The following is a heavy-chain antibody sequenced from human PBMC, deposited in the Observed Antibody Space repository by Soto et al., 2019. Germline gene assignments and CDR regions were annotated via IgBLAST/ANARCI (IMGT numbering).Heavy chain of an antibody. V-gene: IGHV3-30*18. Sequence: GGSLRLSCAASGFTFSSYGMHWVRQAPGKGLEWVAVISYDGSNKYYADSVKGRFTISRDNSKNTLHLQMNSLRAEDTAVYYCAKDFGEAWQYFQHWGQGTLVTVSS. J-gene: IGHJ1*01. D-gene: IGHD3-10*01. CDR2: ISYDGSNK. CDR3: AKDFGEAWQYFQH. CDR1: GFTFSSYG.